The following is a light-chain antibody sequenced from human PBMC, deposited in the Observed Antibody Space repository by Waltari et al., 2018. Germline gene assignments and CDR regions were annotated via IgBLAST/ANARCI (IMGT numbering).Light chain of an antibody. V-gene: IGLV2-14*01. CDR2: EAP. CDR3: SSYTRSSTWV. CDR1: ISDVGAYKY. J-gene: IGLJ2*01. Sequence: QSALTQPASVSGSPGQSITISCTGTISDVGAYKYVSWYQHHPGKAPKLMIYEAPNRPSGSSKRFPGSKSGNTASLTISGLQAEDEADYYCSSYTRSSTWVFGGGTKLTVL.